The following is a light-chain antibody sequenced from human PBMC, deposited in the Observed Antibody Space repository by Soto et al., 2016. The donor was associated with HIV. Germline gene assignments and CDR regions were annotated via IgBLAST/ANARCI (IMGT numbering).Light chain of an antibody. J-gene: IGLJ2*01. CDR2: DDT. V-gene: IGLV3-21*03. Sequence: SYELTQPPSVSVAPGKTVRITCGGNNIGSKSVHWCQQKPGQAPVLVVYDDTDRPSGIPERFSGFNSGKTATLTISRVEAGDEADYYCQVWDSSSDHVIFGGGTKLTVL. CDR1: NIGSKS. CDR3: QVWDSSSDHVI.